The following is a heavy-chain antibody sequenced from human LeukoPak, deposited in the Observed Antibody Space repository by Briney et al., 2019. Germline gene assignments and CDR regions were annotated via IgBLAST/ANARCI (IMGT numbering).Heavy chain of an antibody. V-gene: IGHV4-34*01. CDR1: GGSFSGYY. Sequence: PSETLSLTCAVYGGSFSGYYWSWIRQPPGKGLEWIGEINHSGSTNYNPSLKSRVTISVDTSKNQFSLKLSSVTAADTAVYYCARGKLVAVAGSYYFDYWGQGTLVTVSS. J-gene: IGHJ4*02. CDR2: INHSGST. D-gene: IGHD6-19*01. CDR3: ARGKLVAVAGSYYFDY.